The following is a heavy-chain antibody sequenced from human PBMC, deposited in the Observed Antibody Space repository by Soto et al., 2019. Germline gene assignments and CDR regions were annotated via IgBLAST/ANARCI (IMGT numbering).Heavy chain of an antibody. CDR2: ISAYNGNT. Sequence: GASVKVSCKASVYTFTSYCISWVRQAPGQGLGWMGWISAYNGNTNYAQKLQGRVTMTTDTSTSTAYMELRSLRSDDTAVYYCARDGFYYYGSGSYPYYYYGMDVWGQGTTVTVSS. CDR3: ARDGFYYYGSGSYPYYYYGMDV. D-gene: IGHD3-10*01. V-gene: IGHV1-18*01. J-gene: IGHJ6*02. CDR1: VYTFTSYC.